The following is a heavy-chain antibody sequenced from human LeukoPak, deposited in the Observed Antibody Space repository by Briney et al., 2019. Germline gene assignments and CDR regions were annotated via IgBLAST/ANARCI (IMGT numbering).Heavy chain of an antibody. D-gene: IGHD3-10*01. Sequence: GGSLRLSCATSGFTFSSYSMNWVRQAPGKGLEWVSYISSSSTIYYADSVKGRFTISRDNAKNSLYLQMNSLRDEDTAVYYCARDITMVRGIIGYYYGMDVWGQGTTVTVSS. CDR3: ARDITMVRGIIGYYYGMDV. J-gene: IGHJ6*02. CDR2: ISSSSTI. V-gene: IGHV3-48*02. CDR1: GFTFSSYS.